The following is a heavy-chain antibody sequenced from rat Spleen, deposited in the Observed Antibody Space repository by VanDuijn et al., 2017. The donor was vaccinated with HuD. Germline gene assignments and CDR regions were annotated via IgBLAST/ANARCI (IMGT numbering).Heavy chain of an antibody. J-gene: IGHJ3*01. CDR2: ISYDGLVP. D-gene: IGHD1-11*01. CDR1: GFTFSDYY. CDR3: ARHGYGGYSGPFAY. V-gene: IGHV5-7*01. Sequence: EVQLVESGGGLVQPGRSLKLSCAASGFTFSDYYMAWFRQAPTKGLEWVASISYDGLVPYYRDSVKGRCTISRDNSESTLYLQMDSLRSEDTATYYCARHGYGGYSGPFAYWGQGTLVTVSS.